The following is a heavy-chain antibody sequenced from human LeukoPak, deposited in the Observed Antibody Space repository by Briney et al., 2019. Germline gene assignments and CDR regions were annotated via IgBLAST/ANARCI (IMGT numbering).Heavy chain of an antibody. CDR2: IKSKTNGVTT. Sequence: GGSLRLSCAAPGFTFSNYGMHSVRQAPGKGLESVGRIKSKTNGVTTDYAAPVKGRFTISRDDSKNTLYLQMNSLKTEDTAVYYCTTAGHCSGGSCYSGDKYFDYWGQGTLVTVSS. J-gene: IGHJ4*02. D-gene: IGHD2-15*01. CDR3: TTAGHCSGGSCYSGDKYFDY. V-gene: IGHV3-15*01. CDR1: GFTFSNYG.